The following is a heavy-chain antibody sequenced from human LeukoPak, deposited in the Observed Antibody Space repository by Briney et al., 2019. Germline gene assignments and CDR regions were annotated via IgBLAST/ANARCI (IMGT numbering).Heavy chain of an antibody. CDR1: GGSISSYY. D-gene: IGHD5-18*01. V-gene: IGHV4-59*08. J-gene: IGHJ4*02. Sequence: PSETLSLTCTVSGGSISSYYWSWIRQPPGKGLEWIGYIYYSGSTNYNPSLKSRVTISVDTSKNQFSLKLSSVTAADTAVYCCAGGYSWEFDYWGQGTLVTVSS. CDR2: IYYSGST. CDR3: AGGYSWEFDY.